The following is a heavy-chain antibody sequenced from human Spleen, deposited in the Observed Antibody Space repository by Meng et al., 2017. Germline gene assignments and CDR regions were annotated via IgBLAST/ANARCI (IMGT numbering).Heavy chain of an antibody. CDR2: ISTTSRYI. V-gene: IGHV3-21*01. CDR1: RFTFSSYT. D-gene: IGHD6-13*01. Sequence: GESLKISCAASRFTFSSYTMNWVRQAPGKGLEWVSSISTTSRYIYYADSLKGRFTISRDNAKNSLYLQMNSLRAEDTAVYYCVRGDGGIAAAGPFGFWGQGTLVTVSS. J-gene: IGHJ4*02. CDR3: VRGDGGIAAAGPFGF.